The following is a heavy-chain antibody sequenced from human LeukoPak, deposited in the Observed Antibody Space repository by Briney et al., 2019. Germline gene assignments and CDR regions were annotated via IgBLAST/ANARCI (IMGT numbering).Heavy chain of an antibody. V-gene: IGHV1-69*02. CDR1: GGTFSSYT. J-gene: IGHJ4*02. CDR3: ARAGYNHYFDY. CDR2: IIPILGIA. Sequence: SVKVSXKASGGTFSSYTISWVRQAPGQGLEWMGRIIPILGIANYAQKFQGRVTITADKSTSTAYMELSSLRSEDTAVYYCARAGYNHYFDYWGQGTLVTVSS. D-gene: IGHD5-18*01.